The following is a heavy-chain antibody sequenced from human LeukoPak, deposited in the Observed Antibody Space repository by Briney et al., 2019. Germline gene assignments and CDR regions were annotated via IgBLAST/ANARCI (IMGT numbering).Heavy chain of an antibody. J-gene: IGHJ4*02. CDR2: INPSGGST. Sequence: ASVKVSCKASGGTFSSYAISWVRQAPGQGLEWMGIINPSGGSTSYAQKFQGRVTMTRDTSTSTVYMELSSLRSEDTAVYYCARAGDCSSTSCEGAIDYWGQGTLVTVSS. D-gene: IGHD2-2*01. CDR3: ARAGDCSSTSCEGAIDY. CDR1: GGTFSSYA. V-gene: IGHV1-46*01.